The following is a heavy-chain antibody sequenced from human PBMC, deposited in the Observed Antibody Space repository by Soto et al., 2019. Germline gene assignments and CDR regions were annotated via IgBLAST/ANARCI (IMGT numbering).Heavy chain of an antibody. D-gene: IGHD1-26*01. CDR3: ARDGGSYYLDY. J-gene: IGHJ4*02. V-gene: IGHV3-64*01. CDR2: ISSNGGST. Sequence: PGGSLRLSCAASGFTFSRYAMHWVHQAPGKGLEYVSAISSNGGSTYYANSVKGRFTISRDNSKNTLYLQMGSLRAEDMAVYYCARDGGSYYLDYWGQGTLVTVSS. CDR1: GFTFSRYA.